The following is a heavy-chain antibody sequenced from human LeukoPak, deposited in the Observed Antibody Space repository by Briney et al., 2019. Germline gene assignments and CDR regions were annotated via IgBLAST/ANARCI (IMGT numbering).Heavy chain of an antibody. CDR2: ISPTGSTT. V-gene: IGHV3-74*01. D-gene: IGHD6-6*01. CDR3: ARGPNSNWSGLDF. CDR1: GFPFSGHW. Sequence: GGSLRLSCTASGFPFSGHWMHWARQLPGKGLVWVSRISPTGSTTSYADSVKGRFTVSRDNAKNTLYLQVNNLRAEDTAVYYCARGPNSNWSGLDFWGQGTLLTVSS. J-gene: IGHJ4*02.